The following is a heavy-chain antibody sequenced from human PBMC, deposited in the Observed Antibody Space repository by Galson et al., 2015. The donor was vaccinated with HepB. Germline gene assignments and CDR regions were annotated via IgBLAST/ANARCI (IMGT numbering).Heavy chain of an antibody. CDR2: MNPNSGNT. CDR1: GYTFTSYD. V-gene: IGHV1-8*01. Sequence: SVKVSCKASGYTFTSYDINWVRQATGQGLEWMGWMNPNSGNTGYAQKFQGRVTMTRNTSISTAYMELSSLRSEDTAVYYCAGLNGSYGGCYYYYGMDVWGQRTTVTVSS. CDR3: AGLNGSYGGCYYYYGMDV. J-gene: IGHJ6*02. D-gene: IGHD1-26*01.